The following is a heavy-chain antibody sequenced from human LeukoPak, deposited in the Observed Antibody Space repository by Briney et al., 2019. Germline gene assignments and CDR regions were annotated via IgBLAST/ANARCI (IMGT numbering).Heavy chain of an antibody. D-gene: IGHD6-13*01. CDR1: AFRFSSYW. CDR2: IKQDGNEK. Sequence: GGSLRLSCAADSAFRFSSYWMSWVRQAPGKGLEWVANIKQDGNEKYYLDSMKGRLTISRDNAKNSLYLQMNSLRAEDTAVYYCARGQPGVAAAGNLDYWGQGTLVTVSS. V-gene: IGHV3-7*01. CDR3: ARGQPGVAAAGNLDY. J-gene: IGHJ4*02.